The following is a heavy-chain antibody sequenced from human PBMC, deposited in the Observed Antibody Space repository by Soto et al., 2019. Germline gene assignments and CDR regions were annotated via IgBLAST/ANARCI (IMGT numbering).Heavy chain of an antibody. V-gene: IGHV4-34*01. J-gene: IGHJ4*02. CDR2: INHSGST. D-gene: IGHD3-22*01. CDR1: GGSFGGYY. CDR3: ARGPNYDSSGYYPH. Sequence: SETLSLTWAVYGGSFGGYYWSWIRQPPGKGLEWIGEINHSGSTNYNPSLKSRVTISVVTSKNQFSLKLSSVTAADTAVYYCARGPNYDSSGYYPHWGQGTLVTVSS.